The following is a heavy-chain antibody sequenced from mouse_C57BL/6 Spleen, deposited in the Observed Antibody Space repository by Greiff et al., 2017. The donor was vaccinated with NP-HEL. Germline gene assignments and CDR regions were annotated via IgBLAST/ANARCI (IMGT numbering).Heavy chain of an antibody. V-gene: IGHV5-6*01. CDR1: GFTFSSYG. Sequence: EVKLVESGGDLVKPGGSLKLSCAASGFTFSSYGMSWVRQTPDKRLEWVATISSGGSYTYYPDSVKGRFTISRDNAKNTLYLQMSSLKSEDTAMYYCARGNYGSSYDWYFDVWGTGTTVTVSS. D-gene: IGHD1-1*01. CDR3: ARGNYGSSYDWYFDV. J-gene: IGHJ1*03. CDR2: ISSGGSYT.